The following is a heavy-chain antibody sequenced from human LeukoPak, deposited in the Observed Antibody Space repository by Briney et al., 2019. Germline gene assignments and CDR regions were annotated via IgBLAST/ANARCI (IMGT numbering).Heavy chain of an antibody. CDR3: AREVVVVTAPHYFDY. CDR1: VFTFSSYS. CDR2: ISSSSSTI. D-gene: IGHD2-21*02. J-gene: IGHJ4*02. V-gene: IGHV3-48*02. Sequence: PGGSLRLSCAASVFTFSSYSMNWVRQAPGKELEWVSYISSSSSTIYYADSVKGRFTISRDNAKTSLYLQVNSLRDEDTAVYYCAREVVVVTAPHYFDYWGQGTLVTVSS.